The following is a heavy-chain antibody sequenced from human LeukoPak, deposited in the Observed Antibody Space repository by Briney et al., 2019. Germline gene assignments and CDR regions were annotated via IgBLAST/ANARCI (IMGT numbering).Heavy chain of an antibody. CDR2: IYTSGST. CDR1: GGSISSYY. V-gene: IGHV4-4*07. Sequence: PSETLSLTCTVSGGSISSYYWSWIRQPAGKGLEWIGRIYTSGSTNYNPSLKSRVTMSVDTPKNQFSLKLSSVTAADTAVYYCARGRIRFVFGSRYWFDPWGQGTLVTVSS. CDR3: ARGRIRFVFGSRYWFDP. D-gene: IGHD6-13*01. J-gene: IGHJ5*02.